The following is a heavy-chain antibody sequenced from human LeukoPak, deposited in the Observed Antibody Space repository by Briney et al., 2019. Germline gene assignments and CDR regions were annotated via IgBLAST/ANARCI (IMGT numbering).Heavy chain of an antibody. J-gene: IGHJ6*03. D-gene: IGHD1-26*01. CDR3: AKDSGSYSSYYYYYYYMDV. CDR1: GFTVSSNS. Sequence: PGGSLRLSCTVSGFTVSSNSMSWVRQAPGKGLEWVSFIYSDNTHYSDSVKGRFTISRDNSKNTLYLQMNSLRAEDTAVYYCAKDSGSYSSYYYYYYYMDVWGKGTTVTVSS. V-gene: IGHV3-53*01. CDR2: IYSDNT.